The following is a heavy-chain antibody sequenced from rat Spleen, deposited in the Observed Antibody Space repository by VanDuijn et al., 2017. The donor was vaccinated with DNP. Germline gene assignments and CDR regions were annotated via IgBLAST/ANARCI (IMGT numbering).Heavy chain of an antibody. D-gene: IGHD1-12*02. J-gene: IGHJ2*01. CDR3: VRSDYNDDSHYYGYFDH. CDR1: GFSLTSYS. V-gene: IGHV2-6*01. Sequence: QVQLKESGPGLVQPSQTLSLTCTVSGFSLTSYSVGWVRQPPEKGLEWIAAVSSSGTTYYNSALKSRLSISRDISKSQVFLKMNSLQTEDTAMYFCVRSDYNDDSHYYGYFDHWGQGVMVTVSS. CDR2: VSSSGTT.